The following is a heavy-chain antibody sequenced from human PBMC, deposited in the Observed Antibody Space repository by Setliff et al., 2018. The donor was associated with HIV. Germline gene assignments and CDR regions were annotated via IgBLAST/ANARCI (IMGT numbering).Heavy chain of an antibody. Sequence: GGSLRLSCAASGFSFSSLAMHWVRQAPGKGLEWVAAISDDGTIKNYADSVKGRFTISRDSSTDTVYVQMNSLRVEDTAVYYCASLPSSGWYYYGMDVWGQGTTVTVSS. V-gene: IGHV3-30-3*01. D-gene: IGHD6-19*01. J-gene: IGHJ6*02. CDR1: GFSFSSLA. CDR3: ASLPSSGWYYYGMDV. CDR2: ISDDGTIK.